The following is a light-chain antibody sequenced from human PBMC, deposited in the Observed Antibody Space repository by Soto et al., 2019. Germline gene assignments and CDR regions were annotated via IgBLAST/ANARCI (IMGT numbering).Light chain of an antibody. J-gene: IGKJ3*01. V-gene: IGKV3-15*01. CDR3: QQYKNWPFT. CDR1: QSISSN. CDR2: GAS. Sequence: EIVMTQSPATLSVSPGERATLSCRASQSISSNLAWYQQKPGQAPRLLIYGASTRATGILATFSGSGSGTEFTLTISSLQSEDFAVYYCQQYKNWPFTFGPGTKVDIK.